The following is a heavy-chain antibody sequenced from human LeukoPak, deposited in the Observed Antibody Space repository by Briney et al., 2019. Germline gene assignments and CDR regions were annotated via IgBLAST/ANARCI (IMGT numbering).Heavy chain of an antibody. CDR3: ARDLGPYNWFDP. J-gene: IGHJ5*02. CDR1: GGSISSSSYY. CDR2: IYYSGST. D-gene: IGHD3-16*01. Sequence: SETLSLTCTVSGGSISSSSYYWGWIRQPPGKGLEWIGSIYYSGSTYYNPSLKSRVTISVDTSKNLFSLKLSSVTAADTAVYYCARDLGPYNWFDPWGQGTLVTVSS. V-gene: IGHV4-39*07.